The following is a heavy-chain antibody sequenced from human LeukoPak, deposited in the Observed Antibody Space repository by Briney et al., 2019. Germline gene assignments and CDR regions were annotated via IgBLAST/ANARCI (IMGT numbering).Heavy chain of an antibody. D-gene: IGHD6-19*01. J-gene: IGHJ4*02. Sequence: GASVKVSCKASGYRFTSDYMQWVRQAPGQGLEWMGRINPNTGDTKFAEKFQGRVTMTRDTSLSTAYMEVSSLRSEDTAVYYCASFTVAGTSDYWGQGTLVTVSS. V-gene: IGHV1-2*06. CDR1: GYRFTSDY. CDR3: ASFTVAGTSDY. CDR2: INPNTGDT.